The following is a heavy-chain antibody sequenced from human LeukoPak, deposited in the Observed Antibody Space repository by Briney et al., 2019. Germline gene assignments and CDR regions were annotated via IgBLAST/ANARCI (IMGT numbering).Heavy chain of an antibody. V-gene: IGHV5-51*01. J-gene: IGHJ4*02. Sequence: GESLKISCKSSGYSFTSYWIGWVRQMPGKGLEWMGIIYPGDSDTTYSPSFQGQVTISADKSISTAYLQWNSLKASDTAMYFCARLTTYSGGWLDYWGQGTLVTVSS. CDR1: GYSFTSYW. CDR2: IYPGDSDT. D-gene: IGHD6-19*01. CDR3: ARLTTYSGGWLDY.